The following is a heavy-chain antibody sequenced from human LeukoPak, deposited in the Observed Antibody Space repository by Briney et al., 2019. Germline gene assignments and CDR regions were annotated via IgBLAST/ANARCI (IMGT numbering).Heavy chain of an antibody. CDR1: GFTFSSYG. CDR3: ARDRSYCSGDSCYPPHYGMDV. Sequence: PGGSLRLSCAASGFTFSSYGMHWVRQAPGKGLEWVAVIWDDGSNKYYADSVKGRFTTSRDNSKNTLYLQMNSLRAEDTAVYYCARDRSYCSGDSCYPPHYGMDVWGKGTTVTVSS. J-gene: IGHJ6*04. D-gene: IGHD2-15*01. V-gene: IGHV3-33*01. CDR2: IWDDGSNK.